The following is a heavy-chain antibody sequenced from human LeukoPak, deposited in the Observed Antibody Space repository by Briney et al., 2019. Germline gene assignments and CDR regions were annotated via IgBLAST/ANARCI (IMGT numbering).Heavy chain of an antibody. Sequence: SETLSLTCTVSGGSISSYYWSWIRQPAGKGLEWVGRIYTSGSTNYNPSLKSRVTMSLDTSKNQFSLKLSSVTAADTAVYYCARAYDYSHHFDYWGQGTLVTVSS. J-gene: IGHJ4*02. CDR3: ARAYDYSHHFDY. D-gene: IGHD4-11*01. CDR2: IYTSGST. V-gene: IGHV4-4*07. CDR1: GGSISSYY.